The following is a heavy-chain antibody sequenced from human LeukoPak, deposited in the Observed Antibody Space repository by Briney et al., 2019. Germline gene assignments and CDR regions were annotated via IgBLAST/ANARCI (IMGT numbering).Heavy chain of an antibody. V-gene: IGHV4-59*08. CDR2: IYYSGST. D-gene: IGHD6-13*01. J-gene: IGHJ5*02. Sequence: SETLSLTCTVSGGSISGYYWSWIRQPPGKGLEWIGYIYYSGSTHYKPSLKSRVTISVDTSKNHFSLNLTSVTAADTAVYYCARCVSSSWYSACWFDPWGQGTLVTVSS. CDR1: GGSISGYY. CDR3: ARCVSSSWYSACWFDP.